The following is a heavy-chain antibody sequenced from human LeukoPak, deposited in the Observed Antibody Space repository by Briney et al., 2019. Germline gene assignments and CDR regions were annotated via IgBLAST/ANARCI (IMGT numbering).Heavy chain of an antibody. CDR1: GFTFSSYG. J-gene: IGHJ4*02. CDR3: ARGGALTSFDS. V-gene: IGHV1-18*01. CDR2: ISAYNGKT. Sequence: ASVTVSCKASGFTFSSYGISWVRQAPGQGLEWMGWISAYNGKTNYEQKFQGRVTMTTDTSTSTAYMDLRSLRSDDTAVYYCARGGALTSFDSWGQGTLITVSS. D-gene: IGHD1-26*01.